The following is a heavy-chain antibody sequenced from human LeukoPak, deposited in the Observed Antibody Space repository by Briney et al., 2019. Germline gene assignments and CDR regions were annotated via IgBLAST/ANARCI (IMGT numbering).Heavy chain of an antibody. D-gene: IGHD5-12*01. CDR2: ISAQNGNT. V-gene: IGHV1-18*01. CDR1: GYMFTSHG. CDR3: ARESDGGYGFDY. J-gene: IGHJ4*02. Sequence: ASVKVSCKSSGYMFTSHGIHWLRQAPGQGLEWMGWISAQNGNTNYMQQFLGRVTMTRDTSASTAYMELRSLKSDDTAVYYCARESDGGYGFDYWGQGTPVTVAS.